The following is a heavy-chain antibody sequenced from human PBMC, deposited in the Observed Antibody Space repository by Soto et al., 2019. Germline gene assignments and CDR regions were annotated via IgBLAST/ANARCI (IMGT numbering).Heavy chain of an antibody. CDR2: ISGSGTIT. Sequence: EVQLLESGGGLVQPGGSLRLSCAASGFPFSSRAMSWVRQAPGKGLEWVSAISGSGTITYYADSVKGRFTISRDTSKNRPYLQMNSLRADDTAVYYCAEWARYCSGADCRAWGQGTLVTVSS. D-gene: IGHD2-15*01. V-gene: IGHV3-23*01. CDR3: AEWARYCSGADCRA. J-gene: IGHJ5*02. CDR1: GFPFSSRA.